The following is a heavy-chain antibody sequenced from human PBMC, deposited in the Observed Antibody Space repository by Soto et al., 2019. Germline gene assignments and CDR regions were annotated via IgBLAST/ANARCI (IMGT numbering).Heavy chain of an antibody. D-gene: IGHD4-17*01. CDR1: GFRVSDYY. CDR3: ASNQRTTGWYYYYMDV. J-gene: IGHJ6*03. V-gene: IGHV3-11*01. CDR2: ISSSGSTI. Sequence: GGFLRLCWAASGFRVSDYYMSWIRKDTGKGLEWVSYISSSGSTIYYADSVKGRFTISRDNAKNSLYLQMNSLRAEDTAVYYCASNQRTTGWYYYYMDVWGKGTTVTVSS.